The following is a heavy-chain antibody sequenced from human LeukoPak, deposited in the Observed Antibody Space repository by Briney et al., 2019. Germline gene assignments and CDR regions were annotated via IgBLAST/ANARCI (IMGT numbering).Heavy chain of an antibody. CDR1: GYTFTGYY. D-gene: IGHD6-13*01. Sequence: ASVKVSCKASGYTFTGYYMHWVRQAPGQGLEWMGWINPNSGGTNYAQKFQGRVTMTRDTSISTAYMELSRLRSDDTAVYYCARERTYSSSLPDYWGQGTLVTVSS. J-gene: IGHJ4*02. CDR3: ARERTYSSSLPDY. V-gene: IGHV1-2*02. CDR2: INPNSGGT.